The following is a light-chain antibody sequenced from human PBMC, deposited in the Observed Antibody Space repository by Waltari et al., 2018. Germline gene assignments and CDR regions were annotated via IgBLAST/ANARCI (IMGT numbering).Light chain of an antibody. CDR1: SSDVGDYNL. J-gene: IGLJ3*02. CDR2: DDN. V-gene: IGLV2-23*01. CDR3: CSYAGRYTWV. Sequence: QSALTQPASVSGSPGQSITISCTGTSSDVGDYNLVSWYQQYPGKAPKVMIYDDNRRPSGVSDRFSGSKSGNTASLTISGLQAEDEADYYCCSYAGRYTWVFGGGTKLTVL.